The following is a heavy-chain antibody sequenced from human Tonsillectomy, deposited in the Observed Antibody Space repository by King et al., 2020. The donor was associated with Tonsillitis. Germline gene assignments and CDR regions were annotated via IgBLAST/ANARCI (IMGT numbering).Heavy chain of an antibody. V-gene: IGHV3-30*18. CDR1: GFTFSSYG. Sequence: QVQLVESGGGVVQPGRSLRLSCAASGFTFSSYGMHWVRQAPGKGLEWVAVISYDGSNKYDADSVKGRFTISRDNSKNTLYLQMNSLRAEDTAVYYCAKAGSMATIKIWGQGTMVTVSS. J-gene: IGHJ3*02. CDR2: ISYDGSNK. D-gene: IGHD5-24*01. CDR3: AKAGSMATIKI.